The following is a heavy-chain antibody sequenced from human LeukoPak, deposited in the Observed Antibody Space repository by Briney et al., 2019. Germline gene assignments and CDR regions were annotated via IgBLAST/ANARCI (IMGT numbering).Heavy chain of an antibody. D-gene: IGHD2-15*01. CDR2: ISGSGGST. V-gene: IGHV3-23*01. CDR1: GFTFSSYA. CDR3: ATGYCSGGSCYKNY. J-gene: IGHJ4*02. Sequence: PGGSLRLSCAASGFTFSSYAMSWVRQAPGKGLEWVSAISGSGGSTYYADSVKGRFTISRDNSKNTLYLQMNSLRAEDTAVYYCATGYCSGGSCYKNYWGQGTQVTVSS.